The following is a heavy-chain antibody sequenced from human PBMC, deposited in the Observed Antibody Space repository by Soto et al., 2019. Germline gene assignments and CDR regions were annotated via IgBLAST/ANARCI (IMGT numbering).Heavy chain of an antibody. D-gene: IGHD3-10*02. CDR1: GFLFNSYG. V-gene: IGHV3-21*01. J-gene: IGHJ4*02. Sequence: EVQLVESGGGLAKPGGSLRLSCAASGFLFNSYGMNWVRLSPGRGLEWISSISSTSTYIEYADSVKGRFIISRDNAENSLFLQMNRLRAEDTAVYYCTRDRSPGMFFPDFDFWGQGALVTVSP. CDR3: TRDRSPGMFFPDFDF. CDR2: ISSTSTYI.